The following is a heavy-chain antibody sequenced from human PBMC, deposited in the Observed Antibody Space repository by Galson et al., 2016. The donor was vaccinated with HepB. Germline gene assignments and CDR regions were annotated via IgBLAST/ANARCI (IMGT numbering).Heavy chain of an antibody. J-gene: IGHJ6*02. CDR1: GYSLNRSG. V-gene: IGHV1-18*01. Sequence: SVKVSCKASGYSLNRSGISWVRQAPRQGLEWMGWISTYNGNTNFAQKFQGRVTLTSDTPTSTAYLELRNLRSDDTAVYYCARISSSDYYYAMDVWGQGTTVTVSS. CDR2: ISTYNGNT. D-gene: IGHD6-6*01. CDR3: ARISSSDYYYAMDV.